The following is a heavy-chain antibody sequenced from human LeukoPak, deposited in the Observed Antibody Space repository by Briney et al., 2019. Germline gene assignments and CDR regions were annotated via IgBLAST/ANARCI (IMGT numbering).Heavy chain of an antibody. D-gene: IGHD3-10*01. Sequence: SETLSLTCFVSGGSISTNNYYWGWIRQPPGKGLEWIGSIYYSESRYYNPSLKSRVTISVDTSKNQFSLKLSSVTAADTAVYYCARGYYGSGSHCCHMDVWGKGTTITVS. V-gene: IGHV4-39*07. J-gene: IGHJ6*03. CDR2: IYYSESR. CDR3: ARGYYGSGSHCCHMDV. CDR1: GGSISTNNYY.